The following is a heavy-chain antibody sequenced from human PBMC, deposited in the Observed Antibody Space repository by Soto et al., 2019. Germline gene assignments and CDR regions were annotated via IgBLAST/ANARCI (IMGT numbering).Heavy chain of an antibody. D-gene: IGHD3-10*01. CDR3: ATDLVYGSGSYYPLGY. J-gene: IGHJ4*02. V-gene: IGHV1-24*01. Sequence: ASVKVSCKVSGYTLTELSMHWVRQAPGKGLEWMGGFDPEDGETIYAQKFQGRVTMTEDTSTDTAYMELSSLRSEDTAVYYCATDLVYGSGSYYPLGYWGQGTLVTVSS. CDR2: FDPEDGET. CDR1: GYTLTELS.